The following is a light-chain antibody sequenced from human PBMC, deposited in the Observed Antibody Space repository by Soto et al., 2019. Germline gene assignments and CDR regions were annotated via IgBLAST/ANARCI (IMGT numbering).Light chain of an antibody. J-gene: IGKJ1*01. CDR2: KAS. V-gene: IGKV1-5*03. CDR1: QSISSW. Sequence: DIQMTQSPSTLSASVGDRVTITCRASQSISSWLAWYQQRPGKAPKLLIYKASSLKSGVPSRFSGSGSGTEFTLTISSLQPDDFATYYCQQYDNGWTFGQGTKVEIK. CDR3: QQYDNGWT.